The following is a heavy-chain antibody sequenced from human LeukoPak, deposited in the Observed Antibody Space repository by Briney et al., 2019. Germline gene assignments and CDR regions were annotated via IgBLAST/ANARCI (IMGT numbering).Heavy chain of an antibody. J-gene: IGHJ6*02. CDR2: VSGSGGST. CDR3: AREGVTTHPGMDV. CDR1: GFTFSNYA. D-gene: IGHD1-1*01. V-gene: IGHV3-23*01. Sequence: LTGGSLRLSCAASGFTFSNYAMSWVRQAPGKGLEWVSSVSGSGGSTYYADSVKGRFTISRDNSKNTLYLQMNSLRAEDTAVYYCAREGVTTHPGMDVWGQGTTVTVSS.